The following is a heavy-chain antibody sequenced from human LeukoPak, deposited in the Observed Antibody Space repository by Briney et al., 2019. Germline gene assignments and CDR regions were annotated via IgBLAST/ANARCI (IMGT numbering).Heavy chain of an antibody. Sequence: PSETLSLTCAVYGGSFGAYYWSWIRQPPGRGLEWTGEINHSGNTNYNPSLKSRVTISVDTSKNQFSLKLSSVTAADTAVYYCATRGNYYDSSAGSVAFDIWGQGTMVTVSS. CDR3: ATRGNYYDSSAGSVAFDI. CDR1: GGSFGAYY. CDR2: INHSGNT. D-gene: IGHD3-22*01. V-gene: IGHV4-34*01. J-gene: IGHJ3*02.